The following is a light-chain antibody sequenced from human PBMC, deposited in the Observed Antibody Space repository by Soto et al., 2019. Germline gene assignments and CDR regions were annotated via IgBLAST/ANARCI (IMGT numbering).Light chain of an antibody. J-gene: IGKJ1*01. CDR2: KAS. CDR3: QQYNSYWT. CDR1: QSISSW. V-gene: IGKV1-5*03. Sequence: DIQMTHSPSTLSASLGDRVTITCRASQSISSWLAWYQQKPGKAPKLLIYKASSLESGVPSRFSGSGSGTEFTLTISSLQPDDFATYYCQQYNSYWTFGQGTKV.